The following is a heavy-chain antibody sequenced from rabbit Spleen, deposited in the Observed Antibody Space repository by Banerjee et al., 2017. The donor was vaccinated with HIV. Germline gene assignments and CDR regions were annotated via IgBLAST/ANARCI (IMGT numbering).Heavy chain of an antibody. CDR1: GFSFSSSDY. J-gene: IGHJ6*01. D-gene: IGHD8-1*01. V-gene: IGHV1S40*01. Sequence: QSLEESGGDLVKPGASLTLTCTASGFSFSSSDYMCWVRQAPGKGLEWISCIAAGSSGFTYSATWAKGRFTCSKTSSTTVTLQMTSLTVADTATYFCARDTGSSFSSYGMDLWGPGTLVTVS. CDR3: ARDTGSSFSSYGMDL. CDR2: IAAGSSGFT.